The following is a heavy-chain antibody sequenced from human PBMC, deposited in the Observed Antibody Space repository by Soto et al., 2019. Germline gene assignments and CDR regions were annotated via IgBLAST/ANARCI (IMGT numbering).Heavy chain of an antibody. CDR1: GGSISSYY. CDR3: ARRGSGYDPTYYYYYMDV. CDR2: IYYSGST. J-gene: IGHJ6*03. Sequence: SETLSLTCTVSGGSISSYYWSWIRQPPGKGLEWIGYIYYSGSTNYNPSLKSRVTISVDTSKNQFSLKLSSVTAADTAVYYSARRGSGYDPTYYYYYMDVGGKGTTVTVSS. D-gene: IGHD5-12*01. V-gene: IGHV4-59*08.